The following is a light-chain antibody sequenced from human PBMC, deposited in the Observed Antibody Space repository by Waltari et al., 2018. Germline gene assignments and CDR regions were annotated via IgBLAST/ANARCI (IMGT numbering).Light chain of an antibody. CDR3: QQYNKWPPIT. Sequence: EIVVTQSPATLSGAPGERVTLSCRTSDRVSSNIAWYHKKPGQVLRLLIDDASTRATDTPARFRGSGSGTGFTLTISSLQSEDFAVYYCQQYNKWPPITFGQGTRLEIK. CDR1: DRVSSN. V-gene: IGKV3-15*01. CDR2: DAS. J-gene: IGKJ5*01.